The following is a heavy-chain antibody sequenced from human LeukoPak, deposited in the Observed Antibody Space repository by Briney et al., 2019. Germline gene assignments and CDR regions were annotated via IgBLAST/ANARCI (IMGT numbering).Heavy chain of an antibody. CDR1: GFTVSSNY. CDR3: ASLSSATGYFDY. CDR2: IYRGGST. D-gene: IGHD1-26*01. Sequence: GGSLRLSCAASGFTVSSNYMSWVRQAPGKGLEWVSVIYRGGSTYYADSVKGRFTISRDNSKNTLYLQMNSLRAEDTAVYYCASLSSATGYFDYWGQGTLVTVSS. V-gene: IGHV3-53*01. J-gene: IGHJ4*02.